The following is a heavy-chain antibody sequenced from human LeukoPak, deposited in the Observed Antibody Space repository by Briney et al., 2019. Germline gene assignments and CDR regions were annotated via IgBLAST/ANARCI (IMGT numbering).Heavy chain of an antibody. CDR2: MNPNSGKT. Sequence: ASVKVSCKASGYTFTSYDINWVRQATGQGLEWMGWMNPNSGKTGYAQKFQGRVTMTRNTSISTAYMELSSLRSEDTAVYYCARGHRRRGPGIAVAGTNYYYYYMDVWGKGTTVTVSS. V-gene: IGHV1-8*01. CDR3: ARGHRRRGPGIAVAGTNYYYYYMDV. CDR1: GYTFTSYD. D-gene: IGHD6-19*01. J-gene: IGHJ6*03.